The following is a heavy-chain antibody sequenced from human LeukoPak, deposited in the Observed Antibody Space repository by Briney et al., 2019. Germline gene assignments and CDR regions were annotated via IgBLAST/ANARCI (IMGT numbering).Heavy chain of an antibody. D-gene: IGHD3/OR15-3a*01. J-gene: IGHJ4*02. CDR1: GFTFSRYP. CDR2: LSSDGADK. CDR3: ARDLSGTDDYYFEY. Sequence: GGSLRLSCAASGFTFSRYPMHWVRQAPGKGLEWVAVLSSDGADKHYADSVKGRFTISRDNSKNTLYLQMNSLRGEDTAVYYCARDLSGTDDYYFEYWGQGTLVTVSS. V-gene: IGHV3-30-3*01.